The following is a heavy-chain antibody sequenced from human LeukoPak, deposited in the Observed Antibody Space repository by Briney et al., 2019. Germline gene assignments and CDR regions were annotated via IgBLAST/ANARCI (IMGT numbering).Heavy chain of an antibody. CDR3: ARHGTVVISFFDY. CDR2: IYYSGST. D-gene: IGHD4-23*01. CDR1: GGSISSSSYY. J-gene: IGHJ4*02. Sequence: IPSETLSLTCTVSGGSISSSSYYWDWIRQPPGKGLEWIGSIYYSGSTYYNPSLKSRVTISVDTSENQFSLKLSSVTAADTAVYYCARHGTVVISFFDYWGQGTLVTVSS. V-gene: IGHV4-39*01.